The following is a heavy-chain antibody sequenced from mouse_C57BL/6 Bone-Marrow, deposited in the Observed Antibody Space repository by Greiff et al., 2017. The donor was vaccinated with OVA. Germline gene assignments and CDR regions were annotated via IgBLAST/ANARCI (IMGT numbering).Heavy chain of an antibody. CDR2: INPNNGGT. J-gene: IGHJ3*01. CDR3: ARLAWFAY. CDR1: GYTFTDYY. Sequence: VQLQQSGPELVKPGASVKISCKASGYTFTDYYMNWVKQSHGKSLEWIVDINPNNGGTSYNQKFKGKATLTVDKSSSTAYMELRSLTSEDSAVYYCARLAWFAYWGQGTLVTVSA. V-gene: IGHV1-26*01.